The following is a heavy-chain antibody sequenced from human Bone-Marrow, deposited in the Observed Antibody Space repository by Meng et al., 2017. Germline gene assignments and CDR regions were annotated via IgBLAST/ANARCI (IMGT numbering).Heavy chain of an antibody. CDR3: ARDDYGDRYWYFDL. V-gene: IGHV3-11*01. CDR2: ISSSGSTI. Sequence: GQRVESGGGLVKPGGSLRLSCSASGFTFSDYYMSWIRQAPGKGLEWVSYISSSGSTIYYADSVKGRFTISRDNAKNSLYLQMNSLRAEDTAVYYCARDDYGDRYWYFDLWGRGTLVTVSS. D-gene: IGHD4-17*01. J-gene: IGHJ2*01. CDR1: GFTFSDYY.